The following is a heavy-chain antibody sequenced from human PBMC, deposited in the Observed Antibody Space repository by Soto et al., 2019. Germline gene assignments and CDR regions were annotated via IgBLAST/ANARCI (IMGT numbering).Heavy chain of an antibody. V-gene: IGHV4-39*01. CDR3: ASRYCPSSSCNWIGNY. CDR1: GGAISSSGYY. Sequence: QLQLQESGPGLVKSSETLSLTCTVSGGAISSSGYYWGWIRQPPGKGLEWIGSIYNNGNTYHSPSLKNRVTISVDTSKNQFSLKVSSVTAADTAMYYCASRYCPSSSCNWIGNYWGQGTLVTVSS. J-gene: IGHJ4*02. D-gene: IGHD2-2*01. CDR2: IYNNGNT.